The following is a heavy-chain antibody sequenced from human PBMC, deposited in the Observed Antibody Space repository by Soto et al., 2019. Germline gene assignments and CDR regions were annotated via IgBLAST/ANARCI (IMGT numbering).Heavy chain of an antibody. CDR3: ARDLGGWPDY. CDR1: GGSFSGYY. J-gene: IGHJ4*02. D-gene: IGHD2-15*01. CDR2: INHSGST. Sequence: PSETLSLTCAVYGGSFSGYYLSWIRQPPGKGLEWIGEINHSGSTNYNPSLKSRVTISVDTSKNQFSLKLSSVTAADTAVYYCARDLGGWPDYWGQGTLVTVSS. V-gene: IGHV4-34*01.